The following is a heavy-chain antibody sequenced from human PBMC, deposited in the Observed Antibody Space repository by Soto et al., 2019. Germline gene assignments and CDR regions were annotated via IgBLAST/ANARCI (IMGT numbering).Heavy chain of an antibody. CDR2: IYYSGST. Sequence: SETLSLTCTVSGGSVSSGSYYWSWIRQPPGKGLEWIGYIYYSGSTNYNPSLKSRVTISVDTSKNQFSLKLSSVTAADTAVYYCAKDRWGLQLERPDLQYYYYYYMDVWGKGTTVTVSS. D-gene: IGHD1-1*01. CDR3: AKDRWGLQLERPDLQYYYYYYMDV. J-gene: IGHJ6*03. CDR1: GGSVSSGSYY. V-gene: IGHV4-61*01.